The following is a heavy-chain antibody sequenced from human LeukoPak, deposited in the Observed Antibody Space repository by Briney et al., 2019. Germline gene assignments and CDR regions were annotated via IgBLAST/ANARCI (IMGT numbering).Heavy chain of an antibody. Sequence: ASVKLSCKASGGTFSSYAISWVRQAPGQGLEWMGWMSAYNGNANYAQKLQGRVTVTTDTSTSTAYMELRSLRSDDTAVYYCARRTYSRSSSIFDNWGQGTLVTVSS. J-gene: IGHJ4*02. CDR2: MSAYNGNA. CDR1: GGTFSSYA. V-gene: IGHV1-18*01. CDR3: ARRTYSRSSSIFDN. D-gene: IGHD6-6*01.